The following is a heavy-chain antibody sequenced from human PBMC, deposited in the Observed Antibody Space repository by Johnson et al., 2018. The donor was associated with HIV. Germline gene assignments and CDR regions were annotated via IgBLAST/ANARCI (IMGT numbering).Heavy chain of an antibody. D-gene: IGHD1-26*01. CDR3: ASGSGSYLSAFDI. J-gene: IGHJ3*02. V-gene: IGHV3-20*04. CDR2: INWNGGST. CDR1: GFTFDDYD. Sequence: MLLVESGGGAVRPGGSLRLSCAASGFTFDDYDMSWVRQAPGKGLEWVSGINWNGGSTGYADSVKGRFTISRDNAKNSLYLQMNSLRAEDTALYYCASGSGSYLSAFDIWGQGTMVTVSS.